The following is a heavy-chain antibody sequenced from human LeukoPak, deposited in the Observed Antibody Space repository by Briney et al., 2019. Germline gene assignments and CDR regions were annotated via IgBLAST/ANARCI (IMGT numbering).Heavy chain of an antibody. D-gene: IGHD6-13*01. Sequence: GESLKISCKGSGYSFTSYWIGRVRQMPGKGLEWMGIIYPGDSDTRYSPSFQGQVTISADKSISTAYLQWSSLKASDTAMYYCARPYSISWSPVDSWGQGTLVTASS. V-gene: IGHV5-51*01. CDR1: GYSFTSYW. J-gene: IGHJ4*02. CDR3: ARPYSISWSPVDS. CDR2: IYPGDSDT.